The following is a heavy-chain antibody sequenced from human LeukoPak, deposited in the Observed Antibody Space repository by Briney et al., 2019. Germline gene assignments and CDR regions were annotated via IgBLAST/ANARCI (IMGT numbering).Heavy chain of an antibody. J-gene: IGHJ3*02. CDR1: GDSVSSNSAA. CDR3: ARISGGYSYGDDAFDI. Sequence: SQTLSLTCAISGDSVSSNSAAWNWIRQSPSRGLEWLGRTYYRSKWYNDYAVSVKSRITINPDTSKSQFSLQLNSVTPEDTAVYYCARISGGYSYGDDAFDIWGQGTMVTVSS. V-gene: IGHV6-1*01. D-gene: IGHD5-18*01. CDR2: TYYRSKWYN.